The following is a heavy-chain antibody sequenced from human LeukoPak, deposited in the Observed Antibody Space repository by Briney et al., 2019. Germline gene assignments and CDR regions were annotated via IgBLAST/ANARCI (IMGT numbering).Heavy chain of an antibody. CDR2: INPSGGST. V-gene: IGHV1-46*01. CDR1: GYTFTSYY. D-gene: IGHD6-19*01. CDR3: ARDGKYSSGWYGFDY. J-gene: IGHJ4*02. Sequence: ASVKVSCKTSGYTFTSYYMHWVRQAPGQGLEWMGIINPSGGSTSYAQKFQGRVTMTRDTSTSTVYMDLSSLRSEDTAVYYCARDGKYSSGWYGFDYWGQGTLVTVSS.